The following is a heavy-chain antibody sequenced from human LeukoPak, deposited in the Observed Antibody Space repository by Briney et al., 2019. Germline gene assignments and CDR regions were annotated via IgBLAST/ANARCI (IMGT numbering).Heavy chain of an antibody. V-gene: IGHV5-51*01. CDR3: ARLRGEYCSSTSCYYYYYMDV. CDR2: IYPGDSDT. D-gene: IGHD2-2*01. J-gene: IGHJ6*03. Sequence: GESLKISCKGSGYSFTSYWIGWVRQMPGKGLEWMGIIYPGDSDTRYSPSFQGQVTISADKSISTAYLQWSSLKASDTAMYYCARLRGEYCSSTSCYYYYYMDVWGKGTTVTVSS. CDR1: GYSFTSYW.